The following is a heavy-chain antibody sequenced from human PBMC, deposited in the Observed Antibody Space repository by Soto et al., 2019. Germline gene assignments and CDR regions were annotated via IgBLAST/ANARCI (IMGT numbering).Heavy chain of an antibody. J-gene: IGHJ5*02. D-gene: IGHD3-16*01. CDR1: GYSISSGYY. CDR2: IYHSGST. CDR3: ARDPWGVGIWFNP. V-gene: IGHV4-38-2*02. Sequence: SETLSLTCAVSGYSISSGYYWGWIRQPPGKGLEWIGSIYHSGSTYYNPSLKSRVTISVDTSKNQFSLKLSSVTAADAAVYYCARDPWGVGIWFNPSGQGTQVTVYS.